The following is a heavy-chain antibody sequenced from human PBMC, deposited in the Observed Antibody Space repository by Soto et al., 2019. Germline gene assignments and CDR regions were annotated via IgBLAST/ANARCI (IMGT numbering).Heavy chain of an antibody. Sequence: PGESLKISCKGSGYSFTSYGIGWVRQMPGKGLEWMGIIYPGDSDTRYSPSFQGQVTISADKSISTAYPQWYSLKASDTAMYYCARQTAATTYYYYYYGMDVWGQGTTVTVSS. D-gene: IGHD2-15*01. CDR1: GYSFTSYG. V-gene: IGHV5-51*01. CDR3: ARQTAATTYYYYYYGMDV. J-gene: IGHJ6*02. CDR2: IYPGDSDT.